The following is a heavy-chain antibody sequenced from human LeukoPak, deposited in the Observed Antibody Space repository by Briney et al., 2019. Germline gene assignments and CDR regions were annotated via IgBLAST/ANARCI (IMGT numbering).Heavy chain of an antibody. CDR2: INHSGST. J-gene: IGHJ6*02. CDR3: ARGGLGYCSSTSCYRRVYGMDA. Sequence: SETLSLTCAVYGGSFSGYYWSWIRQPPGKGLEWIGEINHSGSTNYNPSLKGRVTISVDTSKNQFSLKLSSVTAADTAVYYCARGGLGYCSSTSCYRRVYGMDAWGQGTTVTVSS. CDR1: GGSFSGYY. D-gene: IGHD2-2*02. V-gene: IGHV4-34*01.